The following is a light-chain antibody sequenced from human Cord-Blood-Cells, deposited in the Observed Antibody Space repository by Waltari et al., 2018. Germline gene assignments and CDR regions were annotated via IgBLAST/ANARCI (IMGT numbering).Light chain of an antibody. CDR2: GAS. CDR3: KQYITGPYT. V-gene: IGKV3-15*01. Sequence: EIVMTQSPATLSVSPGERATLSCRASQSVSSTLAGYQQKPGQVPRLPLYGASTRAIGTQASSRGGGPGQRFILPIGGLRSEDLQVYSGKQYITGPYTFGQGTKLGI. CDR1: QSVSST. J-gene: IGKJ2*01.